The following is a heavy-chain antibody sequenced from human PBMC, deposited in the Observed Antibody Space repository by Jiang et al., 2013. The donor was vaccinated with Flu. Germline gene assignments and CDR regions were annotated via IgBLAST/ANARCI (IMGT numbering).Heavy chain of an antibody. CDR2: ITWNSGTL. J-gene: IGHJ4*02. CDR3: AKDISVAGVGLDY. D-gene: IGHD6-19*01. Sequence: QLVESGGGLVQPGRSLRLSCAASGFRFDDYAMHWVRQAPGKGLEWVSGITWNSGTLGYADSVRGRFTISRDNAKESLFLQMDSLRAEDTAVYYCAKDISVAGVGLDYWGQGTLVNVSS. CDR1: GFRFDDYA. V-gene: IGHV3-9*01.